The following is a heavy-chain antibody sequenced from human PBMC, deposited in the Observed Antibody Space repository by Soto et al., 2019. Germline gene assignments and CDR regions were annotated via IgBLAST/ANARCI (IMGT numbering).Heavy chain of an antibody. CDR1: GFAFTSYA. J-gene: IGHJ4*02. Sequence: GGSLRLSCAASGFAFTSYAMSWVRQAPGKGLEWVSAISGGGGSTYYADSVKGRFTISRDNSKNTLYLQMTSLRAEDTAVYYCAKSTGYDSSGYYHGPFDYWGQGTLVTV. CDR2: ISGGGGST. V-gene: IGHV3-23*01. D-gene: IGHD3-22*01. CDR3: AKSTGYDSSGYYHGPFDY.